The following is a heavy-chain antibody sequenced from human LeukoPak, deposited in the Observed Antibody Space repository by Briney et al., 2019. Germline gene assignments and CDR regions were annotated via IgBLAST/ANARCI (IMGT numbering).Heavy chain of an antibody. V-gene: IGHV3-48*03. CDR2: ISRTGNSI. Sequence: PSGGSLRLSCAASGFTLSSYEMNWVRLAPGKGLEWISYISRTGNSIYYADSVKGRFTISRDSAENSLYLQMNSLRAEDTAVYYCARGPYSSNWYVDYWGQGTLVTVAS. D-gene: IGHD6-13*01. CDR1: GFTLSSYE. CDR3: ARGPYSSNWYVDY. J-gene: IGHJ4*02.